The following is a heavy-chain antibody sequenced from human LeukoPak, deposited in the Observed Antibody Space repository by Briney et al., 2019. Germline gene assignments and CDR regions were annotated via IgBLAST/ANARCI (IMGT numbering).Heavy chain of an antibody. J-gene: IGHJ5*02. CDR1: GGSISNYY. CDR3: ARADYCSGGSCYSVGLSWFDP. Sequence: PSETLSLTCTVSGGSISNYYWSWIRQPPGKGLEWIGYIYYSGSTNYNPSLKSRVTISVDTSKNQFSLKLSSVTAADTAVYYCARADYCSGGSCYSVGLSWFDPWGQGTLVTVSS. CDR2: IYYSGST. V-gene: IGHV4-59*01. D-gene: IGHD2-15*01.